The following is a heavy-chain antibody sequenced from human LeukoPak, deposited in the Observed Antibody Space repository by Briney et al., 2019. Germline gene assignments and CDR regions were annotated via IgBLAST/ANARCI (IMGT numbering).Heavy chain of an antibody. J-gene: IGHJ4*02. CDR2: IGGSGGST. V-gene: IGHV3-23*01. Sequence: SLRISYADARFAFKRYTLSWVRQAPEKELEWVSAIGGSGGSTYYADSVKGRFTISRDNSRDTLYLQMNSLRAEDTAVYYCATLSSRIVVVPAYDYWGQGTLVTVSS. D-gene: IGHD2-2*01. CDR3: ATLSSRIVVVPAYDY. CDR1: RFAFKRYT.